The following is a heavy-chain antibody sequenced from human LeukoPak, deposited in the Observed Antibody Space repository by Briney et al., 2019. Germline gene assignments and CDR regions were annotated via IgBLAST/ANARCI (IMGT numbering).Heavy chain of an antibody. D-gene: IGHD2-2*01. CDR2: ISYDGSNK. CDR3: ARGGFCSSTSCPYWFDP. Sequence: GGSLRLSCAASGFTFSSYAMHWVRQAPGKGLEWVAVISYDGSNKYYAGSVKGRSTISRDNSKNTLYLQMNSLRAEDTAVYYCARGGFCSSTSCPYWFDPWGQGTLVTVSS. V-gene: IGHV3-30-3*01. CDR1: GFTFSSYA. J-gene: IGHJ5*02.